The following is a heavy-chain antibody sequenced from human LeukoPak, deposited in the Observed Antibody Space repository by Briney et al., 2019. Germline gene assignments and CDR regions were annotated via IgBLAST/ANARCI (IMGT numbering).Heavy chain of an antibody. Sequence: PGGSLRLSCTASGFTFGDYFMNWFRQAPGKGLEWVGFIRSQAHGGTTEYAASVKGRFTISRDDSKSIAYLQMNSLKTHDTALYYCIRHRHSFNWFDPWGRGTLVTVSS. CDR1: GFTFGDYF. J-gene: IGHJ5*02. CDR3: IRHRHSFNWFDP. D-gene: IGHD5-18*01. CDR2: IRSQAHGGTT. V-gene: IGHV3-49*03.